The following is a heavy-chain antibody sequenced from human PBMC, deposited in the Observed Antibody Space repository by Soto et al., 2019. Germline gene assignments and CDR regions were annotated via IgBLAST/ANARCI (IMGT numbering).Heavy chain of an antibody. CDR1: GGTFSSYT. J-gene: IGHJ3*02. CDR3: AKDPRGFDYGAFDI. Sequence: SVKVSCKASGGTFSSYTISWVRQAPGQGLEWMGRIIPILGIANYAQKFQGRVTITADKSTSTAYMELSSLRSEDTAVYYCAKDPRGFDYGAFDIWGQGTMVTVSS. CDR2: IIPILGIA. D-gene: IGHD4-17*01. V-gene: IGHV1-69*04.